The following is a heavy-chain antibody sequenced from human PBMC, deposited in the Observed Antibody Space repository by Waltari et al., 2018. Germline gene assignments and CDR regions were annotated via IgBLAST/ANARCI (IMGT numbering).Heavy chain of an antibody. Sequence: QLRLQESGPGLVKPSETLSLTCTVSGGSISRGGYYWGWIRQSPGKGLEWIGRIFYSGSSYYNPTLESRVTISGDTSKNEFSLKLSSVTAADTAVYYCARHWKRSGYRFDPWGQGTLVTVSS. CDR3: ARHWKRSGYRFDP. CDR1: GGSISRGGYY. D-gene: IGHD5-12*01. V-gene: IGHV4-39*01. J-gene: IGHJ5*02. CDR2: IFYSGSS.